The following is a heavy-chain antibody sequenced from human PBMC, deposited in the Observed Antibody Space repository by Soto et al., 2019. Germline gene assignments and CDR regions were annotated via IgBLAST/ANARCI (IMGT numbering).Heavy chain of an antibody. V-gene: IGHV4-38-2*01. CDR2: IYHSGTT. D-gene: IGHD3-22*01. J-gene: IGHJ4*02. CDR3: ARVTYYYDSSGYYYFDY. Sequence: PSETLSLTCAVSGYSISSGYYWGWMRQPPGKGLEWIGIIYHSGTTYYNPSLKGRVTISVDTSKKQFSLKLSSVTAADTAVYYCARVTYYYDSSGYYYFDYWGQGTLVTVSS. CDR1: GYSISSGYY.